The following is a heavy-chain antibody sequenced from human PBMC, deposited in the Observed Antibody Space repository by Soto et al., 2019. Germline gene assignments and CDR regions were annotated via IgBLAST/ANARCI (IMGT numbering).Heavy chain of an antibody. CDR2: INPSGGST. J-gene: IGHJ5*02. D-gene: IGHD3-3*01. CDR1: GYTFTSYY. Sequence: ASVKVSCKASGYTFTSYYMHWVRQAPGQGLEWMGIINPSGGSTSYAQKFQGRVTMTRDTSTSTVYMELSSLRSEDTAVYYCVRDARTYYDFWSGSWFDPWGQGTLVTVSS. V-gene: IGHV1-46*01. CDR3: VRDARTYYDFWSGSWFDP.